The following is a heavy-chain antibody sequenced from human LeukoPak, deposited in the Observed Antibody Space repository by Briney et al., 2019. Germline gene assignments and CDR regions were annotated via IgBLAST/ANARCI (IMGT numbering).Heavy chain of an antibody. CDR1: GFTFSSYA. CDR2: ISGSGGST. V-gene: IGHV3-23*01. Sequence: GGSLRLSCAASGFTFSSYAMSWVRQALGKGLEWVSAISGSGGSTYYADSVKGRFTISRDNSKNTLYLQMNSLRAEDTAVYYCAKPQWFGEDYYYYGMDVWGKGTTVTVSS. CDR3: AKPQWFGEDYYYYGMDV. J-gene: IGHJ6*04. D-gene: IGHD3-10*01.